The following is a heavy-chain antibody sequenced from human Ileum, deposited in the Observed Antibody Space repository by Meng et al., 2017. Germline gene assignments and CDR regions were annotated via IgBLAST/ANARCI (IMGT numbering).Heavy chain of an antibody. J-gene: IGHJ4*01. CDR2: IRSKSSGESP. V-gene: IGHV3-49*03. D-gene: IGHD6-13*01. CDR1: GFTFGDSA. Sequence: GESLKISCRASGFTFGDSAVSWFRQAPGKGLEWVGFIRSKSSGESPQYAASVRGRFTISWDDSKIIAYLQMNSLRTEDTAVYYCAKTADYSATWYTHWGHGTSVTVSS. CDR3: AKTADYSATWYTH.